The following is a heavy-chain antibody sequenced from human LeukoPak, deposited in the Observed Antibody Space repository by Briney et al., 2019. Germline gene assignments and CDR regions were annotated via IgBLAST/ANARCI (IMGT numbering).Heavy chain of an antibody. J-gene: IGHJ4*02. V-gene: IGHV1-24*01. CDR3: ATYRQYVWRNYHYDY. CDR2: FDPEDGET. D-gene: IGHD3-16*02. CDR1: GYTLTELS. Sequence: GASVKVSCKVSGYTLTELSMHWVRQAPGKGLEWMGGFDPEDGETIYAQTFQGRVTMTEDTSTDTAYMELSSLRSEDTAVYYCATYRQYVWRNYHYDYWGQGTLVTVSS.